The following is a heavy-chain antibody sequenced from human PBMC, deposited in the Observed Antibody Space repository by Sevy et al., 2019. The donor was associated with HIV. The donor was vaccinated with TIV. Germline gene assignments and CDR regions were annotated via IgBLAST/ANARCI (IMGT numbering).Heavy chain of an antibody. CDR1: GGSFSDYY. J-gene: IGHJ5*02. Sequence: SETLSLTCAVYGGSFSDYYWSWIRQPPGGGLEWIGEISHIGSTNYNPSLKSRVTMSLDTYTNQYALKLKSMAAAETAVYYCARSIASVLPGPLGLFFRVYSNWFGPWGQGTLVTVSS. V-gene: IGHV4-34*01. CDR3: ARSIASVLPGPLGLFFRVYSNWFGP. D-gene: IGHD6-13*01. CDR2: ISHIGST.